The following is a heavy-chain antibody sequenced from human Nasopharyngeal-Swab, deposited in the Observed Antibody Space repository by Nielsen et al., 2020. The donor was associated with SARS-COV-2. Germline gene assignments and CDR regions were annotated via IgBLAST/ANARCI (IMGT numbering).Heavy chain of an antibody. CDR1: GFTFSRFG. J-gene: IGHJ4*02. Sequence: GSLRLSCAASGFTFSRFGMGWVRQPPGKGLEWIGEINHSGSTNYNPSLKSRVTISVDTSKNQFSLKLSSVTAADTAVYYCARGKGIDYWGQGTLVTVSS. CDR2: INHSGST. CDR3: ARGKGIDY. V-gene: IGHV4-34*01.